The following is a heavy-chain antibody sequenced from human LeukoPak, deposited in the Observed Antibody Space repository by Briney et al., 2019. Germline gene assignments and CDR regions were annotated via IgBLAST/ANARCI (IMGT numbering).Heavy chain of an antibody. CDR2: IYSAGST. Sequence: PGGSLRLSCVVSGFTVSSNYMSWVRQAPGKGLQWGSIIYSAGSTYYADSVKGRFTISRDNSKNTVYLQMNSLRAEDTAVYCCARANSATIPGVDPWGQGTLVTVSS. J-gene: IGHJ5*02. V-gene: IGHV3-53*01. D-gene: IGHD1-26*01. CDR3: ARANSATIPGVDP. CDR1: GFTVSSNY.